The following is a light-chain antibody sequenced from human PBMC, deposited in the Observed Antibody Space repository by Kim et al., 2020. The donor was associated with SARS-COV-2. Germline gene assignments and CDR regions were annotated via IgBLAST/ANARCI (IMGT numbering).Light chain of an antibody. CDR1: SGYSNYK. Sequence: QPVLTQPPSASASLGASVTLTCTLSSGYSNYKVDWYQQRQGKGPRFVMRVGTGGIVGSKGDGIPARFSVLGSGLNRYLAIKNIQEEDESDYHCGADHGSGCKVGWVFGGGTQLTVL. V-gene: IGLV9-49*01. J-gene: IGLJ3*02. CDR3: GADHGSGCKVGWV. CDR2: VGTGGIVG.